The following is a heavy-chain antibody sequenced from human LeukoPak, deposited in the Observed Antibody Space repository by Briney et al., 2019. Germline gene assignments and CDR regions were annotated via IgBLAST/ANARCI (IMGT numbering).Heavy chain of an antibody. CDR2: ISYDGSNK. CDR3: ARDLSNYDILTGPFDY. CDR1: GFTFSSYA. D-gene: IGHD3-9*01. V-gene: IGHV3-30-3*01. Sequence: PGGSLRLSCAASGFTFSSYAMHWVRQAPGKGLEWVAVISYDGSNKYYADSVRGRFTISRDNSKNTLYLQMNSLRAEDTAVYYCARDLSNYDILTGPFDYWGQGTLVTVSS. J-gene: IGHJ4*02.